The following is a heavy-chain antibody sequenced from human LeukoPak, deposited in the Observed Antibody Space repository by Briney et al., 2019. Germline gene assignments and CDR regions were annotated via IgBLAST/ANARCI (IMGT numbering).Heavy chain of an antibody. CDR3: ARGPHRQRFGEVPDY. J-gene: IGHJ4*02. CDR1: GGSLSGYY. Sequence: PSETLSLTCAVYGGSLSGYYWSWIRQPPGKGLEWIGEINHSGSTNYNPSLKSRVTISVDTSKNQFSLKLSSVTAADTAVYYCARGPHRQRFGEVPDYWGQGTLVTVSS. CDR2: INHSGST. D-gene: IGHD3-10*01. V-gene: IGHV4-34*01.